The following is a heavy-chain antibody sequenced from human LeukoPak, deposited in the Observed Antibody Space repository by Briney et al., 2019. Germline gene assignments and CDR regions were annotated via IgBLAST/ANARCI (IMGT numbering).Heavy chain of an antibody. CDR1: GGSISSGGYS. CDR3: ARARAGVLDY. CDR2: IYHSGST. V-gene: IGHV4-30-2*01. D-gene: IGHD6-19*01. Sequence: SETLSLTCAVSGGSISSGGYSWSWIRQPPGKGLEWIGYIYHSGSTYYNPSLKGRVTISVDRSKNQFSLKLSSVTAADTAVYYCARARAGVLDYWGQGTLVTVSS. J-gene: IGHJ4*02.